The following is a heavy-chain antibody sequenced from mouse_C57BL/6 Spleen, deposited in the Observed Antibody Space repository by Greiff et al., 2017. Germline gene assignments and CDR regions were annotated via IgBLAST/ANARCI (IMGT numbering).Heavy chain of an antibody. V-gene: IGHV1-82*01. D-gene: IGHD1-1*02. CDR1: GYAFSSSW. Sequence: VQLQQSGPELVKPGASVKISCKASGYAFSSSWMNWVKQRPGKGLEWIGRIYPGDGDTNYNGKFKGKATLTADKSSSTAYMQLSSLTSEDSAVYFCAREVGYFDVWGTGTTVTVSS. CDR2: IYPGDGDT. J-gene: IGHJ1*03. CDR3: AREVGYFDV.